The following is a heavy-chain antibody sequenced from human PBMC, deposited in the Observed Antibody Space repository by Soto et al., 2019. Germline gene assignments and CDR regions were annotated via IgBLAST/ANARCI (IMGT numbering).Heavy chain of an antibody. J-gene: IGHJ4*02. CDR2: FRAGGDDGTT. Sequence: PGGCLRLSCVASGFTLCSYSMSWVRQAPGKGLEWVSGFRAGGDDGTTYYADSVKGRFTISRDNSKNTLFLQMNSLRAEDTAIYYCAKKVNSGSGSQYFDYFGQGTLVTVSS. V-gene: IGHV3-23*01. D-gene: IGHD3-10*01. CDR1: GFTLCSYS. CDR3: AKKVNSGSGSQYFDY.